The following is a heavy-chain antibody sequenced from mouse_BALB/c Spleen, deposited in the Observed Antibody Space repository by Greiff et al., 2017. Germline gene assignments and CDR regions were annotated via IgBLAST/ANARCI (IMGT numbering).Heavy chain of an antibody. V-gene: IGHV1-7*01. J-gene: IGHJ2*01. CDR1: GYTFTSYW. CDR3: AREYDFDY. CDR2: INPSTGYT. Sequence: VHLVESGAELAKPGASVKMSCKASGYTFTSYWMHWVKQRPGQGLEWIGYINPSTGYTEYNQKFKDKATLTADKSSSTAYMQLSSLTSEDSAVYYCAREYDFDYWGQGTTLTVSS. D-gene: IGHD5-1*01.